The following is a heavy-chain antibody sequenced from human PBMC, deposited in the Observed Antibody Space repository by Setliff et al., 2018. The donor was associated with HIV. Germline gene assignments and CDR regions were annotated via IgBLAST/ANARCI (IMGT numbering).Heavy chain of an antibody. D-gene: IGHD3-3*01. CDR2: ISSDGGSM. J-gene: IGHJ6*02. V-gene: IGHV3-64*02. CDR1: GFMFSSYG. CDR3: ASGKNYIFWSSYFGMDV. Sequence: GGSLRLSCTASGFMFSSYGMHWVRQAPGKGLEHVSGISSDGGSMYYADSVRGRFTISRDNSRNTLYLQMGSLRGDDMAVYYCASGKNYIFWSSYFGMDVWGQGTTVTVSS.